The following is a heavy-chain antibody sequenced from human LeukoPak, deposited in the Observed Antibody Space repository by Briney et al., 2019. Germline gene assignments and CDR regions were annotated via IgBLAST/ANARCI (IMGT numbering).Heavy chain of an antibody. CDR2: IRNKAKGYTT. Sequence: GGSLRLSCAVSGFTFSNHYMDWVRHAPGKGLEWVGRIRNKAKGYTTEYAAPVKGRFTISRDDSKNSLYLQTNSLKTEDAAVYYCARGFNGLDSKVGENWGQGTLVTVSS. CDR3: ARGFNGLDSKVGEN. V-gene: IGHV3-72*01. J-gene: IGHJ4*02. CDR1: GFTFSNHY. D-gene: IGHD1-26*01.